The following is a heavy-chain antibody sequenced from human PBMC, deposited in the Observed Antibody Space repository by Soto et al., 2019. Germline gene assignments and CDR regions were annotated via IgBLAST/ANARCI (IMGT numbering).Heavy chain of an antibody. D-gene: IGHD3-10*01. Sequence: QVQLVQSGAEVKKPGASVKVSCKASDYTFSSYGISWVRQAPGQGLEWMGWINSYNYKTNFAQKVQGRVTMTTDTPTSTAYRELRSLTSDNTAVYYCASRQGSNYGYYFDYGGQGTLVTVSS. J-gene: IGHJ4*02. CDR3: ASRQGSNYGYYFDY. CDR2: INSYNYKT. CDR1: DYTFSSYG. V-gene: IGHV1-18*01.